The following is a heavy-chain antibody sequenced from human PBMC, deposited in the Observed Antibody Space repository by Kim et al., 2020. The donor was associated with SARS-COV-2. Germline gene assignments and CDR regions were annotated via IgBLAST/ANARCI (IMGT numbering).Heavy chain of an antibody. CDR2: IRCDGGNI. D-gene: IGHD3-10*01. V-gene: IGHV3-33*08. J-gene: IGHJ1*01. CDR3: ARDRGVRGLRYFQN. CDR1: GFTFSSYA. Sequence: GGSLRLSCAASGFTFSSYAMHWVRQAPGKGLEWVAVIRCDGGNINYADSVKGRFTISRDNSKNTLYLQMNSLRAEDTAVYYCARDRGVRGLRYFQNWGQGTLVTVSS.